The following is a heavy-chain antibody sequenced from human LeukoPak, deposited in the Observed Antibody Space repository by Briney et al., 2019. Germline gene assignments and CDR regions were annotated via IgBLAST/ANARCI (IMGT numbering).Heavy chain of an antibody. Sequence: SETLSLTCAVYGGSFSGYYWSWIRQPPGKGLGWIGEINHSGSTNYNPSLKSRVTISVDTSKNQFSLKLSSVTAADTAVYYCARTTRLSYYDFWSGYSNYYYYMDVWGKGTTVTVSS. D-gene: IGHD3-3*01. J-gene: IGHJ6*03. CDR3: ARTTRLSYYDFWSGYSNYYYYMDV. CDR1: GGSFSGYY. V-gene: IGHV4-34*01. CDR2: INHSGST.